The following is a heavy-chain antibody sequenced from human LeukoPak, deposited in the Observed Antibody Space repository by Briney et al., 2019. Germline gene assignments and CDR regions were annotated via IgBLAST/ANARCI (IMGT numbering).Heavy chain of an antibody. CDR3: ARDGGGGSGYSGLPTYFDY. V-gene: IGHV1-18*01. D-gene: IGHD3-22*01. CDR1: GYTFTSYG. J-gene: IGHJ4*02. CDR2: ISAYNGNT. Sequence: ASVKVSCKASGYTFTSYGISWVRQAPGQGLEWMGWISAYNGNTNYAQKLQGRVTMTTDTSTSTAYMELRSLRSDDTAVYYCARDGGGGSGYSGLPTYFDYWGQGTLVTVSS.